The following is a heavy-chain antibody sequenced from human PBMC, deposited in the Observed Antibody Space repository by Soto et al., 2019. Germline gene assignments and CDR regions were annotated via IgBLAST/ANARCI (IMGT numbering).Heavy chain of an antibody. V-gene: IGHV1-69*01. D-gene: IGHD2-2*01. CDR1: GGTFSSYA. J-gene: IGHJ4*02. CDR2: IIPIFGTA. Sequence: QVQLVPSGAEVKKPGSSVKVSCKASGGTFSSYAISWVRQAPRQGLEWMGGIIPIFGTANYAQKFQGRVTITADESTSTAYMELSSLRSEDTAVYYCARASTNLYCSSTSCYLDYWGQGTLVTGSS. CDR3: ARASTNLYCSSTSCYLDY.